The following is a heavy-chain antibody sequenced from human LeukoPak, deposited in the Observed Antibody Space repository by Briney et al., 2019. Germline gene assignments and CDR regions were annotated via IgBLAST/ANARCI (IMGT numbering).Heavy chain of an antibody. CDR3: AGDRGWIDP. J-gene: IGHJ5*02. Sequence: EASVKVSCKTSGYTFTSYGISWVRQAPGQGLEWMGWISTYNGNANSAQKVQGRVTMTTDTSTSTAYMELRSLRSDDTAVYYCAGDRGWIDPWGQGTLVTVSS. CDR1: GYTFTSYG. V-gene: IGHV1-18*01. CDR2: ISTYNGNA.